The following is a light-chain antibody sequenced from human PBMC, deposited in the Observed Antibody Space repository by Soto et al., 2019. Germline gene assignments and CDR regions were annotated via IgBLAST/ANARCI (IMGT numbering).Light chain of an antibody. J-gene: IGKJ1*01. CDR2: HTS. Sequence: EIVMTQSPATLSSSPGERATLSCRASQSVSTYLAWYQQKPGQAPRLLIYHTSNRAAGVPTRFSGSVSGTDFTLTISSLEPEDFAIYYCQQRDNWPPTWTFGQGTKWIS. V-gene: IGKV3-11*01. CDR3: QQRDNWPPTWT. CDR1: QSVSTY.